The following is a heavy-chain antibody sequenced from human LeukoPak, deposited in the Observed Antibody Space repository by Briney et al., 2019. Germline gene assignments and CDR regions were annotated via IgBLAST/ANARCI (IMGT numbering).Heavy chain of an antibody. V-gene: IGHV3-11*01. CDR1: EFTFSDYY. D-gene: IGHD5-12*01. J-gene: IGHJ3*02. Sequence: GGSLRLSCGASEFTFSDYYMSWIRQAPGMGLEWVSYISSGGSTIYYADSVKGRFTISRDNDRNSLYLQMNSLRAEDTALYYCARGARYSGYDHDAFDIWGQGTKVTVSS. CDR2: ISSGGSTI. CDR3: ARGARYSGYDHDAFDI.